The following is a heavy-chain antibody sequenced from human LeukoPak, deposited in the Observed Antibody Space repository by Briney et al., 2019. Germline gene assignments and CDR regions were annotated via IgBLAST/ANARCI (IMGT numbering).Heavy chain of an antibody. Sequence: GGSLRLSCAASGFTFSSYSMNWVRQAPGKGLEWVSCISSSSSYIYYADSVKGRFTISRDNAKNSLYLQMNSLRAEDTAVYYCARVAKEGTVTPWAFDIWGQGTMVTVSS. CDR2: ISSSSSYI. V-gene: IGHV3-21*01. J-gene: IGHJ3*02. CDR1: GFTFSSYS. CDR3: ARVAKEGTVTPWAFDI. D-gene: IGHD4-17*01.